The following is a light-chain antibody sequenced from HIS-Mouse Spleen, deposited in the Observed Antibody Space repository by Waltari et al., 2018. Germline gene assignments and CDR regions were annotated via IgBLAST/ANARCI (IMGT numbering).Light chain of an antibody. CDR2: DVS. J-gene: IGLJ2*01. V-gene: IGLV2-14*03. CDR1: SSDVVGYTY. Sequence: QSALTQPASVSGSPGQSITISCTGTSSDVVGYTYVSWYQQHPGKAPKLMIYDVSNRPSGVSNRFSGSKSGNTASLTISGLQAEDEADYYCSSYTSSSTLEVFGGGTKLTVL. CDR3: SSYTSSSTLEV.